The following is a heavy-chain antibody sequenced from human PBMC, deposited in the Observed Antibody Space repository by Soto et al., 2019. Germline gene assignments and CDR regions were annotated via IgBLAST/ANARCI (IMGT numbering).Heavy chain of an antibody. CDR3: ARGPNWGYRFDS. CDR1: GGTFSGHA. J-gene: IGHJ4*02. V-gene: IGHV1-69*06. CDR2: LIPLFGTT. Sequence: QVQLVQSGAEVKKPGSSVKVSCEASGGTFSGHAISWVRQAPGQGPEWMGGLIPLFGTTHHAQNFQDRLTITADKSTSTAYMELTSLRFEDTAIYYCARGPNWGYRFDSWGQGTLVTVSS. D-gene: IGHD7-27*01.